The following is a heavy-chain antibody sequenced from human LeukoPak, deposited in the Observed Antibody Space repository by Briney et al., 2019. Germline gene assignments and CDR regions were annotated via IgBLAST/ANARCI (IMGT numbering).Heavy chain of an antibody. CDR3: ARGGSLGY. CDR1: GFTFSNYG. CDR2: ISGSGSST. J-gene: IGHJ4*02. D-gene: IGHD6-19*01. V-gene: IGHV3-23*01. Sequence: GGSLRLSCAASGFTFSNYGMSWVRQAPGKGLEWVSGISGSGSSTYYADSVKGRFTISRDNSKNTLYLQMNSLRAEDTAVYYCARGGSLGYWGQGTLVTVST.